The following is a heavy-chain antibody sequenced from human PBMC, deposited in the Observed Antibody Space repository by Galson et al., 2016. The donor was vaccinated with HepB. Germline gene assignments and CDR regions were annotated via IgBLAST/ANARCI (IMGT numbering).Heavy chain of an antibody. V-gene: IGHV5-51*01. CDR1: GYSFSNYW. D-gene: IGHD3-16*01. CDR2: IYPDDSDL. CDR3: ARHGMRGSDDDKFFSIDH. Sequence: QSGAEVKKSGESLKISCKGSGYSFSNYWIGWVRQMPGKGLEWTGIIYPDDSDLRYSPSFQGQVTISADKSLSTTYLQWSSLKASDTAIYYCARHGMRGSDDDKFFSIDHWGQGTQVTVSS. J-gene: IGHJ4*02.